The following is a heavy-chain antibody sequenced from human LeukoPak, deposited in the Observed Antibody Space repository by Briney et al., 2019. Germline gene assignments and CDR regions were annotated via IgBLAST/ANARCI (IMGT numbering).Heavy chain of an antibody. CDR1: GYSISSGYY. CDR2: IYHSGNT. J-gene: IGHJ4*02. CDR3: AREPVGCSSTGCHFDY. Sequence: PSETLSLTCTVSGYSISSGYYWGWIRQPPGKGLEWIGSIYHSGNTYYNPSLKSRVTISLDTSKNQFSLKLSSVTAADTAVYYCAREPVGCSSTGCHFDYWGQGTLVTVPS. V-gene: IGHV4-38-2*02. D-gene: IGHD2-2*01.